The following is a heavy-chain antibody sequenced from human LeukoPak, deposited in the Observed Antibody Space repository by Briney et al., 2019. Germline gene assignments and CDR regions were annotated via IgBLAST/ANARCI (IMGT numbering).Heavy chain of an antibody. CDR2: ISDDGDT. Sequence: GGSLRLSCAASGFTFNTYAMSWVRQAPGKGLEWVSAISDDGDTKYTDSVKGRFTISRDNSKNTLYLQMNSLRAEDTAIYYCTKDWSADYWGQGTLVTVSS. V-gene: IGHV3-23*01. J-gene: IGHJ4*02. CDR3: TKDWSADY. CDR1: GFTFNTYA.